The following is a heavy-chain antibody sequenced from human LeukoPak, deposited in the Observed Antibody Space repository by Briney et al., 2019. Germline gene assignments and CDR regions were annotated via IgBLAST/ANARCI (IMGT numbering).Heavy chain of an antibody. CDR2: INHSGST. CDR3: ARHVKYYYGSGSYYDY. Sequence: KSSETLSLTCAVYGGSFSGYYWSWIRQPPGKGLEWIGEINHSGSTNYNPSLKSRVTISVDTSKNQFSLKLSPVTAADTAVYYCARHVKYYYGSGSYYDYWGLGTLVTVSS. V-gene: IGHV4-34*01. J-gene: IGHJ4*02. D-gene: IGHD3-10*01. CDR1: GGSFSGYY.